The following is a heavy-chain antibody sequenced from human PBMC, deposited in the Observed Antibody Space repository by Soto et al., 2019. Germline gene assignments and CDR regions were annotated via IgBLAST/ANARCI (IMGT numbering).Heavy chain of an antibody. J-gene: IGHJ4*02. CDR2: ITTNGHT. CDR3: AKGLINGRWYAAD. CDR1: GFTFSNCD. D-gene: IGHD6-13*01. Sequence: EVPLLESGGVLVQPGESLRLSCETSGFTFSNCDMTWVLHPPGKRLEWVSVITTNGHTDYADSVKGRFTISRVNSKNTVYLQMNSLRAEDTAVYYCAKGLINGRWYAADLGQGTLVNVSS. V-gene: IGHV3-23*01.